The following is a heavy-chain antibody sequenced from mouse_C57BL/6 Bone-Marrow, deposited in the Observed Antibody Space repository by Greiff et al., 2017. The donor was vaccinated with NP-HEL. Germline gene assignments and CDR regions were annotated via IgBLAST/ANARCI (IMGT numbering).Heavy chain of an antibody. D-gene: IGHD3-3*01. V-gene: IGHV1-58*01. CDR1: GYTFTSYG. CDR3: ADVRGTY. J-gene: IGHJ2*01. CDR2: IYLGNGYT. Sequence: VQLQQSGADLVRPGSSVKMSCKTSGYTFTSYGINWVKQRPGQGLEWIGYIYLGNGYTAYNEKFKGKATLTSDTSSSTAYIQLTSLTSEDAAIYFCADVRGTYWDQGTTPTVSS.